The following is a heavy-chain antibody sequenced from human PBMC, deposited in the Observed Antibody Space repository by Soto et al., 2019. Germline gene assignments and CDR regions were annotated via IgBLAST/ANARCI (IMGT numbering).Heavy chain of an antibody. Sequence: ASVKVSCKPSGYTFTGYYIHWVRQAPGQGLEWMGWINPSSGATNYAQKLQGWVTMTRDTSISTAYMELSSLRSDDTALYYCARAVVTTTPNFDYWGQGTLVTVSS. D-gene: IGHD5-12*01. CDR3: ARAVVTTTPNFDY. V-gene: IGHV1-2*04. CDR1: GYTFTGYY. J-gene: IGHJ4*02. CDR2: INPSSGAT.